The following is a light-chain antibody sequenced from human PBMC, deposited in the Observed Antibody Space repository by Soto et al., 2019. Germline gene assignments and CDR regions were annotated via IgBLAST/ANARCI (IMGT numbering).Light chain of an antibody. CDR1: QSVRSSY. CDR2: GAS. CDR3: QQYGSSPRFT. J-gene: IGKJ3*01. Sequence: EIVLTQSPGTLSLSPGERATLACRASQSVRSSYLAWYQQKPGLAPRLLIYGASTRATGIPDRFSGSGSGTDFTLTISRLEPEDFAVYYCQQYGSSPRFTFGPGTKVDIK. V-gene: IGKV3-20*01.